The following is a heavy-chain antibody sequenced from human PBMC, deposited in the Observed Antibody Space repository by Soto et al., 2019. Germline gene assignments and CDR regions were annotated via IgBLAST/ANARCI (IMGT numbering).Heavy chain of an antibody. J-gene: IGHJ5*02. CDR3: AKYDYIWGSYIDP. CDR1: GGSVSSGSYY. D-gene: IGHD3-16*01. Sequence: SETLSLTCTVSGGSVSSGSYYWSWIRQPPGKGLEWIGYIYYSGSTNYNPSLKSRVTISVDTSKNQFSLKLSSVTAADTAVYYCAKYDYIWGSYIDPWGQGTLVTVSS. V-gene: IGHV4-61*01. CDR2: IYYSGST.